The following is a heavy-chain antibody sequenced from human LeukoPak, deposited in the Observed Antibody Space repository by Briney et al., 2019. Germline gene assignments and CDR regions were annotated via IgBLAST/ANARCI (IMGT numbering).Heavy chain of an antibody. CDR3: VKSRSSRVGFYYYYAMDV. D-gene: IGHD3-10*01. J-gene: IGHJ6*02. CDR1: GCTFVSFA. Sequence: PGGSLRLSCAASGCTFVSFAMHWVRQAPGKGLKWVAMIAYDGGNKYYADSVRGRFTISKDNSKNTLSLQMDNLRGEDTAVYYCVKSRSSRVGFYYYYAMDVWGQGTTVSVSS. CDR2: IAYDGGNK. V-gene: IGHV3-30-3*01.